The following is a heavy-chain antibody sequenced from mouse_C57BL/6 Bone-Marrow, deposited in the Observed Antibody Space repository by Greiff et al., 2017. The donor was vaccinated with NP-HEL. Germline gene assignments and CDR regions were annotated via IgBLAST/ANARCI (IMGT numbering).Heavy chain of an antibody. V-gene: IGHV1-22*01. Sequence: EVQLQQSGPELVKPGASVKMSCKASGYTFTDYNMHWVKQSHGKSLEWIGYINPNNGGTSYNQKFKGKATLTVNKSSSTAYMELRSLTSEDSAVYYCARGGIPDDYAKDYWGQGNSVTVSS. D-gene: IGHD5-2*01. CDR2: INPNNGGT. CDR3: ARGGIPDDYAKDY. CDR1: GYTFTDYN. J-gene: IGHJ4*01.